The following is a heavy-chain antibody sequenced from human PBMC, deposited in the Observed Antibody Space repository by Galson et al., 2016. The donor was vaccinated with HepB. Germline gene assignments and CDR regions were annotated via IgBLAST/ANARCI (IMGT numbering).Heavy chain of an antibody. J-gene: IGHJ4*02. CDR3: AHSGEGISTTGTLSDY. CDR1: GFSLNTNGVA. CDR2: IYWDDDT. V-gene: IGHV2-5*02. Sequence: PALVKPTQTLTLTCTFSGFSLNTNGVAVGWIRQPPGKALEWLALIYWDDDTRYSPSLKSRLTITKDSSKNQVVLTRTHMDPVDTATYYCAHSGEGISTTGTLSDYWGQGTLVTVSS. D-gene: IGHD6-13*01.